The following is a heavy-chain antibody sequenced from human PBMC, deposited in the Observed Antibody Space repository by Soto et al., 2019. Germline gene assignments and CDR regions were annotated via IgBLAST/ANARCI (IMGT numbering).Heavy chain of an antibody. CDR2: IFSNDEK. Sequence: SGPTLVNPTQTLTLTCTVSGFSLSNARMGVSWIRQPPGKALEWLAHIFSNDEKSYSTSLKSRLTISKDTSKSQVVLTMTNMDPVDTATYYCARIREGYYYDSSGYFLFDYWGQGTLVTVSS. CDR3: ARIREGYYYDSSGYFLFDY. CDR1: GFSLSNARMG. D-gene: IGHD3-22*01. V-gene: IGHV2-26*01. J-gene: IGHJ4*02.